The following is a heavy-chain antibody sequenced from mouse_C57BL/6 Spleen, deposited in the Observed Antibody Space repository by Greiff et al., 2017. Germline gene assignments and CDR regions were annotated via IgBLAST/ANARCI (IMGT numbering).Heavy chain of an antibody. V-gene: IGHV5-17*01. Sequence: EVKLVESGGGLVKPGGSLKLSCAASGFTFSDYGMHWVRQAPEKGLEWVAYISSGSSTIYSADTVKGRFTISRDNAKNTLFLQMTSLRSEDTAMYYCARLGTVVATDYAMDYWGQGTSVTVSS. CDR2: ISSGSSTI. D-gene: IGHD1-1*01. J-gene: IGHJ4*01. CDR1: GFTFSDYG. CDR3: ARLGTVVATDYAMDY.